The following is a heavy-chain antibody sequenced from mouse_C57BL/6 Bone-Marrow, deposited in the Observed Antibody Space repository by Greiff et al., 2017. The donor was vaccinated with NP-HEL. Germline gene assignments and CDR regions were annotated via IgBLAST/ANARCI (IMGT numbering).Heavy chain of an antibody. CDR2: IRNKANGYTT. J-gene: IGHJ4*01. CDR1: GFTFTDYY. D-gene: IGHD1-1*01. V-gene: IGHV7-3*01. CDR3: ARYRAVVAPYAMDY. Sequence: DVQLVESGGGLVQPGGSLSLSCAASGFTFTDYYMSWVRQPPGKALEWLGFIRNKANGYTTEYSASVKGRFTISRDNSQSILYLQMNALRAEDSATYYCARYRAVVAPYAMDYWGQGTSVTVSS.